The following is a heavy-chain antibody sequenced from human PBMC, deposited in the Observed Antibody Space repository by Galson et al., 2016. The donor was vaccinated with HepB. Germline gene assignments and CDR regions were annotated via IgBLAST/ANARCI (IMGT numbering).Heavy chain of an antibody. J-gene: IGHJ6*04. Sequence: SLRLSCAASGFTFSNYGMTWVRQAPGKGLEVVSSISRSGDSTEYGDSVKGRFTIPRDNFKNMLFLQMNSLTADDTAIYYCVQGSTAPAVWGKGTTVSVSS. CDR3: VQGSTAPAV. D-gene: IGHD1-26*01. V-gene: IGHV3-23*01. CDR1: GFTFSNYG. CDR2: ISRSGDST.